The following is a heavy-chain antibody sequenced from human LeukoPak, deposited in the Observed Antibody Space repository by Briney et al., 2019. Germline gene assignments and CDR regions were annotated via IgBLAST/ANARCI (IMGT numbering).Heavy chain of an antibody. D-gene: IGHD2-8*01. V-gene: IGHV4-4*02. CDR2: HYHSGST. CDR3: ARVAERTWLPYDGVFDI. Sequence: PSETLPLTCAVSGGSISSSNWWSCDRPPPGKGLEWIGEHYHSGSTNYNPSLKSRVTISVDTSKNHFSLNLTSVTAADTAMYYCARVAERTWLPYDGVFDIWGLGTMVTVSS. CDR1: GGSISSSNW. J-gene: IGHJ3*02.